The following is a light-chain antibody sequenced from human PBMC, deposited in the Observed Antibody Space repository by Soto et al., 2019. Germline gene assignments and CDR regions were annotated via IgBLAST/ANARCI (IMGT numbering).Light chain of an antibody. CDR2: WAS. Sequence: DIVMTQSPDSLAVSLGERATINCKSSQSVLYSSNNKNYLAWYQQKPGQPPKLLIYWASTRESGVPDRFSGSGSGTDCTLTSSSLQAEDVAVYYCQQYYNAPQTFGQGTKVEIK. J-gene: IGKJ1*01. CDR1: QSVLYSSNNKNY. CDR3: QQYYNAPQT. V-gene: IGKV4-1*01.